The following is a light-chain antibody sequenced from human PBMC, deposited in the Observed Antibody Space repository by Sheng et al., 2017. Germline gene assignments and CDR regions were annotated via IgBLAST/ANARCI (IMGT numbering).Light chain of an antibody. CDR2: GAS. CDR1: QSVTTNQ. CDR3: QEYGNSLT. V-gene: IGKV3-20*01. J-gene: IGKJ4*01. Sequence: EIVLTQSPGTLSLSPGERATLSCRASQSVTTNQLAWYQRKPGQSPRLLIYGASSRATGIPDRFSGSGSGADFTLTINRLEPEDFAVYYCQEYGNSLTFGGGTKVDIK.